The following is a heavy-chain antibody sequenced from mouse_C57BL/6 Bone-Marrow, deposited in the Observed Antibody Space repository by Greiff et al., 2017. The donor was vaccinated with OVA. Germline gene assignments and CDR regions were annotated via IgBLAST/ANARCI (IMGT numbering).Heavy chain of an antibody. V-gene: IGHV5-9-1*02. CDR1: GFTFSSYA. Sequence: DVHLVESGEGLVKPGGSLKLSCAASGFTFSSYAMSWVRQTPEKRLEWVAYISSGGDYIYYADTVKGRFTISRDNARNTLYLQMSSLKSEDTAMYYCTRDYYSIWYFDVWGTGTTVTVSS. D-gene: IGHD2-5*01. CDR2: ISSGGDYI. CDR3: TRDYYSIWYFDV. J-gene: IGHJ1*03.